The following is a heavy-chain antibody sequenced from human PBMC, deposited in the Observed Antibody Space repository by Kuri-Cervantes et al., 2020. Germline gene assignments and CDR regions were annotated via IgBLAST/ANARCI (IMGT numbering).Heavy chain of an antibody. CDR2: IYYSGNT. Sequence: ESLQISSTVSGASISSTSYYWGWIRQPPGKGLGWIGSIYYSGNTYYNPSLKSRITISVDTSKNQFSLKLTSVTAADTAVYYCAREKWSQQFWHGFDIRGHGTMVTVSS. J-gene: IGHJ3*02. CDR3: AREKWSQQFWHGFDI. CDR1: GASISSTSYY. V-gene: IGHV4-39*07. D-gene: IGHD3-3*01.